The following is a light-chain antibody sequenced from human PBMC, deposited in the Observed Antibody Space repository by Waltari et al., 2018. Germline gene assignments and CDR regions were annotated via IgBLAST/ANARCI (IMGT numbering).Light chain of an antibody. V-gene: IGKV3-15*01. Sequence: EIVMTQSPATLSVSPGDRATLSCRASQSIGDSLARYQQRPGQAPRLLLYAASTRTTGLPARFSGSGSGTEFTLTISSLQSEDFAIYYCQQYNNWPPLTFGGGTKVEIK. CDR3: QQYNNWPPLT. CDR1: QSIGDS. CDR2: AAS. J-gene: IGKJ4*01.